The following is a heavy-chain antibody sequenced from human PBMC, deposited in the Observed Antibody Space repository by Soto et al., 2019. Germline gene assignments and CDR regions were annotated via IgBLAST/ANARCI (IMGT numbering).Heavy chain of an antibody. V-gene: IGHV4-34*01. CDR1: GGSFSGYY. CDR2: INHSGST. Sequence: KPSETLSLTCAVYGGSFSGYYWTWIRQPPGTGLEWIGEINHSGSTNYNPSLKSRVTISVDTSKNQFSLKLSSVTAADTAVYYCARVRGYSYGGSCDYYGMDVWGQGTTVTVSS. CDR3: ARVRGYSYGGSCDYYGMDV. D-gene: IGHD5-18*01. J-gene: IGHJ6*02.